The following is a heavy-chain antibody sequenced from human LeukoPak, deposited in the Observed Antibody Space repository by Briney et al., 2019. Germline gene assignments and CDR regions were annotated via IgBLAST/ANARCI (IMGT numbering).Heavy chain of an antibody. CDR1: GFSFSSYA. CDR3: AKDHPEGDGYNYGAFDI. D-gene: IGHD5-24*01. CDR2: IVDSGVGT. J-gene: IGHJ3*02. V-gene: IGHV3-23*01. Sequence: VGSLRLSRAASGFSFSSYAMRWVRQAPGKGLEWVSGIVDSGVGTHYTDSVKGRSTISRDKSRNTLYLQMNSLRGEDTAVYYCAKDHPEGDGYNYGAFDIWGQGTMVTVSS.